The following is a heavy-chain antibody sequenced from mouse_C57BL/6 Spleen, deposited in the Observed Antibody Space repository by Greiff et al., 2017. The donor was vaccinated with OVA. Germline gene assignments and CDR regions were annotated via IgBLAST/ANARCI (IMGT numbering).Heavy chain of an antibody. Sequence: VQLQQPGAELVMPGASVKLSCKASGYTFTSYWMHWVKQRPGQGLEWIGEIDPSASYTNYNQKFKGKSTLTVDKSSSTAYMQLSSLTSEDSAVYYCARRITTVIATDWYFDVWGTGTTVTVSS. V-gene: IGHV1-69*01. D-gene: IGHD1-1*01. CDR2: IDPSASYT. CDR1: GYTFTSYW. CDR3: ARRITTVIATDWYFDV. J-gene: IGHJ1*03.